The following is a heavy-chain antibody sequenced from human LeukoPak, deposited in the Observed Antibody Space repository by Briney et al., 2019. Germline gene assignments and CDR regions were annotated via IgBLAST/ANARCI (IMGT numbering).Heavy chain of an antibody. Sequence: SETLSLTCSVSGGFNTHYYWGWIRQPPGKGLEWIGSIYHSGSTYYNPSLKSRVTISVDTSKNQFSLKLSSVTAADTAVYYCARDPTVVTQYNWFDPWGQGTLVTVSS. V-gene: IGHV4-38-2*02. J-gene: IGHJ5*02. D-gene: IGHD4-23*01. CDR1: GGFNTHYY. CDR3: ARDPTVVTQYNWFDP. CDR2: IYHSGST.